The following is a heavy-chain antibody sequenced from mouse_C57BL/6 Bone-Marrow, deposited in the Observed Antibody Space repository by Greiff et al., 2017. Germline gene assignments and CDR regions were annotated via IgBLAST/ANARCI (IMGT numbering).Heavy chain of an antibody. D-gene: IGHD2-3*01. J-gene: IGHJ4*01. V-gene: IGHV1-64*01. CDR2: IHPNSGSP. Sequence: QVQLQQPGAELVKPGASVTLSCKASGYTFTSYWMHWVKQRPGQGLEWIGMIHPNSGSPTYNEQFKSKDTLTVDKSSSTAYMQLSSLTSEDSAVYNCARWLLRAMDDWGQGTSVTVSS. CDR1: GYTFTSYW. CDR3: ARWLLRAMDD.